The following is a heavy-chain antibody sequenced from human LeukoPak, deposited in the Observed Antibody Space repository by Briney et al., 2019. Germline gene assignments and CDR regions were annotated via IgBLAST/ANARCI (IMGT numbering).Heavy chain of an antibody. CDR3: ATLGSIQLWSPFDY. CDR1: GFTFSSYA. Sequence: GGSLRLSCAASGFTFSSYAMSWVRQAPGKGLEWVSAISGSGGSTYYADSVKGRFTISRDNSKNTLYLQMNSLRAEDTAVYYCATLGSIQLWSPFDYWGQGTLVTVSS. D-gene: IGHD5-18*01. V-gene: IGHV3-23*01. J-gene: IGHJ4*02. CDR2: ISGSGGST.